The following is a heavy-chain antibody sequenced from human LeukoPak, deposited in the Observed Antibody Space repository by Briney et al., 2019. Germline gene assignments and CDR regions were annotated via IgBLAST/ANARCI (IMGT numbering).Heavy chain of an antibody. CDR3: AKGCGGNCYSSFDY. J-gene: IGHJ4*02. Sequence: PGGSLRLSCAASGFTFSSYAMSWVRQAPGKGLEWVATISGSGGSTYYADSVKGRFTMSRDNSKNTLYLQMNSLRAEDTAVYYCAKGCGGNCYSSFDYWGQGTLVTVSS. CDR2: ISGSGGST. CDR1: GFTFSSYA. D-gene: IGHD2-21*02. V-gene: IGHV3-23*01.